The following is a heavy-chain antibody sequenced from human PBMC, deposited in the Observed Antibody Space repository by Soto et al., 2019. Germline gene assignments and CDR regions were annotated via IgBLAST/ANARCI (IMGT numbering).Heavy chain of an antibody. CDR3: ASRVGICSTSCRYMDV. CDR1: GFTFSDYY. D-gene: IGHD2-2*01. Sequence: GGSLRLSCAASGFTFSDYYMSWIRQAPGKGLEWVSYISSSGSTIYYADSVKGRFTISRDNAKNSLYLQMNSLRAEDTAVYYCASRVGICSTSCRYMDVWGKGTTVTVSS. J-gene: IGHJ6*03. V-gene: IGHV3-11*01. CDR2: ISSSGSTI.